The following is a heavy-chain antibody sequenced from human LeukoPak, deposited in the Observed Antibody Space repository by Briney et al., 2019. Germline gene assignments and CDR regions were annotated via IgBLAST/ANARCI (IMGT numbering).Heavy chain of an antibody. V-gene: IGHV3-9*01. Sequence: GGSLRLSCAASGFTFDDYAMHGVRQAPGKGLEWGSGISWNSGSIGYADSVQGRFTISRDNAKNSLYLQMNSLRAEDPALYYCAKAPVRIAVAGTFDYWGQGTLVTVSS. J-gene: IGHJ4*02. CDR3: AKAPVRIAVAGTFDY. CDR2: ISWNSGSI. D-gene: IGHD6-19*01. CDR1: GFTFDDYA.